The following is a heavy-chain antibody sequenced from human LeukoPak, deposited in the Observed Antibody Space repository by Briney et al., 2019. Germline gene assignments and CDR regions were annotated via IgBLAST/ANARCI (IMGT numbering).Heavy chain of an antibody. CDR2: IVVGSGNT. D-gene: IGHD3-3*01. V-gene: IGHV1-58*02. CDR1: GFTFTSSA. J-gene: IGHJ5*02. CDR3: AAEITIFGVGYNWFDP. Sequence: SVKVSCKASGFTFTSSAMQWVRQARGQRLEWIGWIVVGSGNTNYAQKFQERVTITRDVSTSTAYMKLSSLRSEDTAVYYCAAEITIFGVGYNWFDPWGPGTLVTVSS.